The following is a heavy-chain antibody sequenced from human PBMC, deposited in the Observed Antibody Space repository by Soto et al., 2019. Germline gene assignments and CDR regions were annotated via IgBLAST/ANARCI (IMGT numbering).Heavy chain of an antibody. CDR1: GFTVSTYG. Sequence: QVQLVESGGGVVQPGRSLRLSCAVSGFTVSTYGMHWVRQAPGKGLEWVAVISRDGGTKYYADSVKGRFTISRDNYRNTLFLEMNSLRGDDMAVYSCTGEVASGYWGQGTLVTVSS. J-gene: IGHJ4*02. V-gene: IGHV3-30*03. D-gene: IGHD2-8*02. CDR2: ISRDGGTK. CDR3: TGEVASGY.